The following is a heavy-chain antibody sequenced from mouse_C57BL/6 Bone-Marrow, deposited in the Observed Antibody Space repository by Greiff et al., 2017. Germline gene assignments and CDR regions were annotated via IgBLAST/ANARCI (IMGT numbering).Heavy chain of an antibody. CDR1: GFTFPDYY. CDR3: ARLYYGCYYFDV. CDR2: ISHNANGYTT. V-gene: IGHV7-3*01. J-gene: IGHJ1*03. Sequence: EVKLVESGRGLVQPGGSLSLSCEASGFTFPDYYMSWVSQTPGKALEWMGFISHNANGYTTEYSASVKGRFTISRDNSQSILYLQMNALRADDSATYYCARLYYGCYYFDVWGTGTTLTVSS. D-gene: IGHD1-1*01.